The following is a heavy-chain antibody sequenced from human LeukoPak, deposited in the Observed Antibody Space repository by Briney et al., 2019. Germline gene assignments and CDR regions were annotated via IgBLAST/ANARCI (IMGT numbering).Heavy chain of an antibody. J-gene: IGHJ4*02. CDR2: IYYSGST. CDR1: GYSISSGYY. D-gene: IGHD3-3*01. V-gene: IGHV4-38-2*02. CDR3: ARAHYDFWSGYSN. Sequence: SETLSLTCTVSGYSISSGYYWGWIRQPPGKGLEWIGYIYYSGSTNYNPSLKSRVTISVDTSKNQFSLKLSSVTAADTAVYYCARAHYDFWSGYSNWGQGTLVTVSS.